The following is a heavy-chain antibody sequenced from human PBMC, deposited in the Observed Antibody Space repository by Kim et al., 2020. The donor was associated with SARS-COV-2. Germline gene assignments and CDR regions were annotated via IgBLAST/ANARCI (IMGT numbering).Heavy chain of an antibody. CDR2: VSSSGSTQ. CDR1: GFNFSDHY. Sequence: GGSLRLSCAASGFNFSDHYMSWLRQTPEKGLEWVSYVSSSGSTQFYADSVKGRFTISRDNAKNSLYLQMNSLRGDDTAVYYCASNRNYLNFDLWGLGTLVTVSS. J-gene: IGHJ1*01. V-gene: IGHV3-11*01. D-gene: IGHD3-9*01. CDR3: ASNRNYLNFDL.